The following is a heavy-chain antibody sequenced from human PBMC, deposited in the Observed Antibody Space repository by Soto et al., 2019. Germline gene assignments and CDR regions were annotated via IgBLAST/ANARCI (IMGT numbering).Heavy chain of an antibody. CDR1: GYTFTSYG. D-gene: IGHD1-26*01. CDR2: ISAYNYNT. V-gene: IGHV1-18*01. J-gene: IGHJ5*02. CDR3: ARVVGALGHRFDP. Sequence: QVQLVQSGAEVKKPGASVKVSCKASGYTFTSYGLSWVRQAPGQGLEWMGRISAYNYNTNNAQKLKGRVTMTTDTYPSTAYMKLRCLRSDDTAVYYWARVVGALGHRFDPSCQGPLVTVSS.